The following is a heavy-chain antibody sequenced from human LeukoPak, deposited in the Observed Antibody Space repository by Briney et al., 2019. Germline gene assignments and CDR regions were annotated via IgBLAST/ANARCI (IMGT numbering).Heavy chain of an antibody. J-gene: IGHJ4*02. CDR1: GGSISSSSYY. CDR3: ARQGITIFGVVIIGYFDY. Sequence: SETLSLTCTVSGGSISSSSYYWGWIRQPPGKGLEWIGSIYYSGSTYYNPSLKSRVTISVDTSKNQFSLKLSSVTAADTAVYYCARQGITIFGVVIIGYFDYWGQGNLVTVST. CDR2: IYYSGST. D-gene: IGHD3-3*01. V-gene: IGHV4-39*01.